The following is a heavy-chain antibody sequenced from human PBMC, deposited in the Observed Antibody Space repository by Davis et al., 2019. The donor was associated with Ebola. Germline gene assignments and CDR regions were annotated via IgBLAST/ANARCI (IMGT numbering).Heavy chain of an antibody. CDR2: ISSSSSYI. Sequence: GESLKISCAASGFTFSSYSMNWVRQAPGKGLEWVSSISSSSSYIYYADSVKGRFTISRDNAKNSLYLQMNSLRAEDTAVYYCARDTVGATDFDYWGQGTLVTVSS. D-gene: IGHD1-26*01. CDR1: GFTFSSYS. CDR3: ARDTVGATDFDY. V-gene: IGHV3-21*01. J-gene: IGHJ4*02.